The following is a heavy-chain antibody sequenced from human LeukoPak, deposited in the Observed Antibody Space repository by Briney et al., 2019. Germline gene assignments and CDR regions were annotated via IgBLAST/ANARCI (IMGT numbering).Heavy chain of an antibody. CDR3: ARRSPQRPYNWFDP. CDR2: INHSGST. D-gene: IGHD6-25*01. CDR1: GGSFSGYY. Sequence: PSETLSLTCAVYGGSFSGYYWSWIRQPPGKGLEWIGEINHSGSTNYNPSLKSRVTISVDMSKNQFSLKLSSVTAADTAVYYCARRSPQRPYNWFDPWGQGTLVAVSS. J-gene: IGHJ5*02. V-gene: IGHV4-34*01.